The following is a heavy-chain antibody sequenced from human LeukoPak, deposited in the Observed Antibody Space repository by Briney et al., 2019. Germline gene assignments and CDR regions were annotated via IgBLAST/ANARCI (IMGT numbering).Heavy chain of an antibody. CDR2: IYYSGST. J-gene: IGHJ6*02. CDR1: GGSISSYY. CDR3: ARGRGYCSSTSCYTWGYYYYGMDV. Sequence: SETLSLTCTVSGGSISSYYWSWIRQPPGKGLEWIGYIYYSGSTNYNPSLKSRVTISVDTSKNQFSLKLSSVTAADTAVYYCARGRGYCSSTSCYTWGYYYYGMDVWGQGTTVTVSS. V-gene: IGHV4-59*12. D-gene: IGHD2-2*02.